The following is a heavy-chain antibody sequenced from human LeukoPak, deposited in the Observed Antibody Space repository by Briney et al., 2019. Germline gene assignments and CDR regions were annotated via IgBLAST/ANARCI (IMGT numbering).Heavy chain of an antibody. D-gene: IGHD6-19*01. V-gene: IGHV3-23*01. CDR3: AKDPGPGYSSGWYEYFQH. CDR1: GFTFSSYA. Sequence: GGSLRLSCAASGFTFSSYAMHWVRQAPGKGLEWVSAISGSGGSTYYADSVKGRFTISRDNSKNTLYLQMNSLRAEDTAVYYCAKDPGPGYSSGWYEYFQHWGQGTLVTVSS. CDR2: ISGSGGST. J-gene: IGHJ1*01.